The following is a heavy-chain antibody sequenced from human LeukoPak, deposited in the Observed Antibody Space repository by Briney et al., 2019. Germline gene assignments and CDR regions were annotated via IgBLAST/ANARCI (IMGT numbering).Heavy chain of an antibody. CDR3: AINLRDGGDYFDY. J-gene: IGHJ4*02. Sequence: GASVKVSCKASGGTFSSSAISWVRQAPGQGLEWMGRIIPIFGLANYAQKFQGRVTITADKSTSTAYMELSSLRSEDTAVYYCAINLRDGGDYFDYWGQGTLVTVSS. CDR1: GGTFSSSA. V-gene: IGHV1-69*04. D-gene: IGHD5-24*01. CDR2: IIPIFGLA.